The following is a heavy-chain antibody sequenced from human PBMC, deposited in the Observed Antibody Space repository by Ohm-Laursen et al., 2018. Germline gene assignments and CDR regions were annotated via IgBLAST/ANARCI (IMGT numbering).Heavy chain of an antibody. V-gene: IGHV2-70*16. CDR2: IDWDDDK. CDR1: GFSLSTSGMC. D-gene: IGHD6-13*01. CDR3: ARIRRYSSSWFYFDY. J-gene: IGHJ4*02. Sequence: TQTLTLTCTFSGFSLSTSGMCVSWIRQPPGKALEWLARIDWDDDKFYSTSLKTRLTISKDTSKNQVVLTVTNMDPVDTATYYCARIRRYSSSWFYFDYWGQGTLVTVSS.